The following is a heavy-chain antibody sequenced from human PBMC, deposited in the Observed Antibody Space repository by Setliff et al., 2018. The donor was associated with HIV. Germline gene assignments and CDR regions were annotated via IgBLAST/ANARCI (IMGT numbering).Heavy chain of an antibody. CDR3: AKDLHYYDTSYYRFYWYFEH. CDR1: GFTFSSYG. CDR2: IWYDGSKT. V-gene: IGHV3-30*02. J-gene: IGHJ2*01. Sequence: PGGSLRLSCAASGFTFSSYGMHWVRQAPGKGLEWVAFIWYDGSKTYYADSVQGRFTISRDTPSNTVYLQMNSLGAEDTALYYCAKDLHYYDTSYYRFYWYFEHWGRGTLVTVSS. D-gene: IGHD3-10*01.